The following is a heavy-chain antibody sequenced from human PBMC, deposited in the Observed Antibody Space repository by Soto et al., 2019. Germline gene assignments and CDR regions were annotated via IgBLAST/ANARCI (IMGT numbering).Heavy chain of an antibody. D-gene: IGHD2-2*01. CDR1: GFTFSSYA. CDR3: ARYIPGVRYYGMDV. CDR2: IGESGTPT. Sequence: VQLWESGGGLVQPGWSLRLSCAASGFTFSSYAMKWVRQAPGKGLEWVSLIGESGTPTYYADSVKGRFTISRDNSGNTLFLEMYSLRAEDTAVYYCARYIPGVRYYGMDVWGQGTTVTVSS. J-gene: IGHJ6*02. V-gene: IGHV3-23*01.